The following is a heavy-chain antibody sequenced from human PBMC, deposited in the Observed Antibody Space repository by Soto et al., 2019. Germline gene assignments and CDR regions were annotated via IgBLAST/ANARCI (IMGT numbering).Heavy chain of an antibody. Sequence: SETLSLTCTVSGGSISSSSYYWGWIRQPPGKGLEWIGSIYYSGSTYYNPSLKSRVTISVDTSKDQFSLELSSVTAADTAVYYCARQGDNWFDPWGQGTLVTVSS. CDR1: GGSISSSSYY. CDR3: ARQGDNWFDP. J-gene: IGHJ5*02. V-gene: IGHV4-39*01. D-gene: IGHD3-16*01. CDR2: IYYSGST.